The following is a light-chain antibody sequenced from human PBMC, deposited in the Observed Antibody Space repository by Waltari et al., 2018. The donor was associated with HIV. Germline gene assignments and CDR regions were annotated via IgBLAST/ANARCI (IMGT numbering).Light chain of an antibody. CDR1: DDIIFY. V-gene: IGKV1-33*01. Sequence: DIQMTQSPSSLSASVGDRVSITCQASDDIIFYLNWFQQKPGTAPKLLIYDASHLETGVSSRFTENGSETDFTFTITTLQAEDVGTYYCQQFYRLPITFGQGTRLDIK. CDR2: DAS. CDR3: QQFYRLPIT. J-gene: IGKJ5*01.